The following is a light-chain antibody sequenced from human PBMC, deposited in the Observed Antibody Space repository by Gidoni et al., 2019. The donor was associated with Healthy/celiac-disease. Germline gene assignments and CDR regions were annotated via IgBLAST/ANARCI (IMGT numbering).Light chain of an antibody. CDR2: DAS. Sequence: EIVLTQSPATLSLSPGERATLSCRASQSVSSYLAWYQQKPGQAPRLLIYDASNRATGITARFSGSGSGTDFTLTISSLEPEDFAVYYCQQRSNQLTFGGGTKVEIK. V-gene: IGKV3-11*01. CDR3: QQRSNQLT. J-gene: IGKJ4*01. CDR1: QSVSSY.